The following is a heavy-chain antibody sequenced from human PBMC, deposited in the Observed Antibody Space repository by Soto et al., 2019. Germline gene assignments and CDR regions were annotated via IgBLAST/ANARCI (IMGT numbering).Heavy chain of an antibody. CDR1: GGSIGSSSYY. J-gene: IGHJ4*02. V-gene: IGHV4-39*01. CDR3: AGSGGSYGY. CDR2: IHYSGTT. D-gene: IGHD1-26*01. Sequence: SETLSLTCTVSGGSIGSSSYYWGWIRQPPGKALEYIGSIHYSGTTYYSPSLESRVTISVDTSKNQFSLKLSFVTAADTAVYYCAGSGGSYGYWGQGTLVTVSS.